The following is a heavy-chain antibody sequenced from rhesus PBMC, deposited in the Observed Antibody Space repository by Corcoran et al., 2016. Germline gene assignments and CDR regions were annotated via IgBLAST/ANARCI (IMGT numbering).Heavy chain of an antibody. J-gene: IGHJ4*01. CDR1: GASISSNW. V-gene: IGHV4-173*01. CDR2: ISGSNWNT. Sequence: QLQLQESGPGLGRASETLSLTCAVSGASISSNWWSWVRQSPGKGLEWIGRISGSNWNTNYNPSLKSRVIISTDTSKNQFSLNLRSVTAADTAVYHCAKGGSEFFDSWGQGVLVTVSS. CDR3: AKGGSEFFDS.